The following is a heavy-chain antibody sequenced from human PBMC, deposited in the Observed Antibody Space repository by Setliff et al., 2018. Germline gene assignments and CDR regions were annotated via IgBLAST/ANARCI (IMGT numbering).Heavy chain of an antibody. CDR2: INHSGST. D-gene: IGHD1-26*01. V-gene: IGHV4-34*01. CDR1: GGSFSDYY. J-gene: IGHJ5*02. Sequence: PSETLSLTCTVYGGSFSDYYWGWIRQPPGKGLEWIAEINHSGSTHYNPSLKSRVTISVDTSKNEFSLKVSSVTAADTAVYYCARQAHDLKGGTTLFYWFDPWGQGTLVTVSS. CDR3: ARQAHDLKGGTTLFYWFDP.